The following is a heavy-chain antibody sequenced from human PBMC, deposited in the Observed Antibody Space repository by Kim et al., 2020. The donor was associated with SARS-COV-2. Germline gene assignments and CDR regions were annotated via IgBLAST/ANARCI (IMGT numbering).Heavy chain of an antibody. CDR3: VSPLEGGMGAFEN. CDR1: GYSMSSGYY. D-gene: IGHD1-26*01. V-gene: IGHV4-38-2*02. CDR2: IYHSGST. J-gene: IGHJ4*02. Sequence: SETLSLTCTVSGYSMSSGYYWGWIRQPPGKGLEWIGSIYHSGSTYYKPSLKSRVTISLDTSKNQFSLTLTSVTAADTAVYYCVSPLEGGMGAFENWGQGTLVTVSS.